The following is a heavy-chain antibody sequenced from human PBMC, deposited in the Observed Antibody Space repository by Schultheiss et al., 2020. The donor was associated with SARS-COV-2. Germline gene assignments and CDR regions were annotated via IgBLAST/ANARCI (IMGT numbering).Heavy chain of an antibody. V-gene: IGHV4-59*12. J-gene: IGHJ6*02. D-gene: IGHD3-3*01. CDR1: GGSISSYY. CDR3: ARVVDRLYYDFWSAKNYNNYGMDV. CDR2: IYYGGST. Sequence: SETLSLTCTVSGGSISSYYWSWIRQPPGKGLEWIGYIYYGGSTYYNPSLKSRVTISVDTSKNQFSLKLSSVTAADTAVYYCARVVDRLYYDFWSAKNYNNYGMDVWGQGTTVTVSS.